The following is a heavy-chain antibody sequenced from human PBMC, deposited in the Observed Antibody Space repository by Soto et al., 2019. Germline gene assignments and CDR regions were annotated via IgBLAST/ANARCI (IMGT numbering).Heavy chain of an antibody. CDR1: GGSFSGYY. Sequence: SETLSLTCAVYGGSFSGYYWSWIRQPPGKGLEWIGEINHSGSTNYNPSLKSRVTISVDTSKNQFSLKVTSVTAADTAVYYCARGDLKESYWGQGTLVTVSS. V-gene: IGHV4-34*01. CDR3: ARGDLKESY. J-gene: IGHJ4*02. CDR2: INHSGST.